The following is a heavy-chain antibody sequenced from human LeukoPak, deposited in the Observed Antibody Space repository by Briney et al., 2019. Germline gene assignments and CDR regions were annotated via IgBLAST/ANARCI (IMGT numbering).Heavy chain of an antibody. CDR1: GGTISTYY. D-gene: IGHD4-17*01. V-gene: IGHV4-59*01. CDR3: AREGTVTSGHYGMDV. Sequence: SETLSLTCTVSGGTISTYYWSWIRQPPVKGLEWIGYIYYSGNTNYNPSLKSRVTISVETSKNQFSLKLRSVTAADTAVYYCAREGTVTSGHYGMDVWGQGTTVTVSS. CDR2: IYYSGNT. J-gene: IGHJ6*02.